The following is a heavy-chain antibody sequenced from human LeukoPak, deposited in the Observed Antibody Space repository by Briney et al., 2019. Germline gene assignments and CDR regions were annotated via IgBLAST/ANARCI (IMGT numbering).Heavy chain of an antibody. D-gene: IGHD5-12*01. CDR2: IYHSGST. Sequence: SQTLSLTCAVSGGSISSGGYSWSWIRQPPGKGLEWIGYIYHSGSTYYNPSLKSRVTISVDTSKNQFSLKLSSVTAADTAVYYCARHWDYSGYSGYWGQGTLVTVSS. CDR1: GGSISSGGYS. CDR3: ARHWDYSGYSGY. J-gene: IGHJ4*02. V-gene: IGHV4-30-2*03.